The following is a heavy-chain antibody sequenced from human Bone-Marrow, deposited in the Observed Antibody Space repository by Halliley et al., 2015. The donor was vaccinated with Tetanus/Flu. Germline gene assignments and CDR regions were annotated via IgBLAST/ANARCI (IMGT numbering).Heavy chain of an antibody. J-gene: IGHJ2*01. V-gene: IGHV3-49*04. CDR2: IRSKTYGGTA. Sequence: SLRLSCTASGFTFGDYAMSWVRQAPGKGLEWVGFIRSKTYGGTAEYAASVKGRFTISRDDSKSIAFLRMDSLKTEDTAVYYCARDGFHLSPYWYFVLWGRGTLVAVSS. CDR3: ARDGFHLSPYWYFVL. D-gene: IGHD3-10*01. CDR1: GFTFGDYA.